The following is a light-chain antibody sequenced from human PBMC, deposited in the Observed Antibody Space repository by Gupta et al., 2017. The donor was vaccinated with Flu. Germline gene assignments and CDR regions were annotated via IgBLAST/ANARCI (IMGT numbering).Light chain of an antibody. CDR3: AAWEDSRGGGYV. Sequence: VTTSCCGRSAHIGSNPVYWFNRRPTTTPKHLIYRNYKRPSGVPDRFSGSKSGTSAALAIIGLRSEEEADYYCAAWEDSRGGGYVFGTGTRVTVL. CDR2: RNY. CDR1: SAHIGSNP. V-gene: IGLV1-47*01. J-gene: IGLJ1*01.